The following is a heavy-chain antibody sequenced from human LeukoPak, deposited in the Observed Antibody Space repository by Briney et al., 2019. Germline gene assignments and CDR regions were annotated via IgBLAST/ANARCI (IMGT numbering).Heavy chain of an antibody. CDR1: GFTFSSHR. D-gene: IGHD5-24*01. CDR3: AKERDGYNGPFDY. CDR2: ISWNSGSI. V-gene: IGHV3-9*01. Sequence: PGGSLRLSCAASGFTFSSHRMTWVRQAPGKGLEWVSGISWNSGSIGYADSVKGRFTISRDNAKNSLYLQMNSLRAEDTALYYCAKERDGYNGPFDYWGQGTLVTVSS. J-gene: IGHJ4*02.